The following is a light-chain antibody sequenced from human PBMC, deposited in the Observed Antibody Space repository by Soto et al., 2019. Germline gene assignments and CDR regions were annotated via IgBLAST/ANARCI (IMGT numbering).Light chain of an antibody. CDR2: KAS. V-gene: IGKV1-5*03. J-gene: IGKJ1*01. CDR3: QQYSTYWT. CDR1: QSISTW. Sequence: DIQMTQSPSTLSASVGDRVTITCRASQSISTWLAWYQQKAGKAHKLLIYKASILESGVPSRFSGSGSGTEFTLTISSLKPDDFATYYCQQYSTYWTFGQGTKVYIK.